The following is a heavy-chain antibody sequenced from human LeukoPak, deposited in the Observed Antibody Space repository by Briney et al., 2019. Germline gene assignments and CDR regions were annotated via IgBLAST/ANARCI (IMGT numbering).Heavy chain of an antibody. D-gene: IGHD1-7*01. CDR1: GFTFSDHY. Sequence: PGGSLRLSCAASGFTFSDHYMSWIRQAPGKGLEWISYISRSGDTIDYADSVKGRFTISRDNAKNSLYLQMNSLRADDTAVYYWGGYPWNSGVVYWGQGTLVPVPS. CDR2: ISRSGDTI. CDR3: GGYPWNSGVVY. J-gene: IGHJ4*02. V-gene: IGHV3-11*01.